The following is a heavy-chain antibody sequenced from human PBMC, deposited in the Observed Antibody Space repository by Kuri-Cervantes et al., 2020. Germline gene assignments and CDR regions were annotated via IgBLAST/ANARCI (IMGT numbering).Heavy chain of an antibody. D-gene: IGHD5-24*01. CDR2: INHSGNT. Sequence: SQTLSLTCAVYGESFSGYYWTWIRQPPGKGLEWIGEINHSGNTNYNPSLKSRVTMSVDTSKNQFSLRLSSVTAADTAVYYCARHKPDNNYYYMDVWGKGTTVTVSS. CDR3: ARHKPDNNYYYMDV. V-gene: IGHV4-34*01. J-gene: IGHJ6*03. CDR1: GESFSGYY.